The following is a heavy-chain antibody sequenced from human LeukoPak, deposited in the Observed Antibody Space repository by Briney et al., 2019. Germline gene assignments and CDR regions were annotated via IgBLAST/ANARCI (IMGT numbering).Heavy chain of an antibody. D-gene: IGHD6-19*01. V-gene: IGHV3-23*01. J-gene: IGHJ4*02. Sequence: QAGGSLRLSCAASGFTFSSYAMSWVRQAPGKGLEWVSAISGTGGSTYYADSVKGRFTISRNNSKNTLYLQMNSLRAEDTAVYYCAKDTSVAGTDYFDYWGQGTLVTVSS. CDR3: AKDTSVAGTDYFDY. CDR2: ISGTGGST. CDR1: GFTFSSYA.